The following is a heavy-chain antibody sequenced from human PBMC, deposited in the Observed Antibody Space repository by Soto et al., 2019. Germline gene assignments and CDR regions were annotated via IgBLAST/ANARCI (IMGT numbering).Heavy chain of an antibody. V-gene: IGHV4-61*01. CDR3: ARATYYDFWSGYSNWFDP. CDR1: GGSVSSGSYY. D-gene: IGHD3-3*01. J-gene: IGHJ5*02. CDR2: IYYSGST. Sequence: QVQLQESGPGLVKPSETLSLTCTVSGGSVSSGSYYWSWIRQPPGKGLAWIWYIYYSGSTNYNPSLKSRVTISVDTSKNQFSLKLSSVTAADTAVYYCARATYYDFWSGYSNWFDPWGQGTLVTVSS.